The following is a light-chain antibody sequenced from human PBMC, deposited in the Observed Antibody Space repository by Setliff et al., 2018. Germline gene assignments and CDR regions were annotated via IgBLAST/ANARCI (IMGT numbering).Light chain of an antibody. CDR2: EVF. J-gene: IGLJ2*01. CDR1: SSDVGSYNL. Sequence: QSALTQAASVSGSPGQSITISCTGTSSDVGSYNLVSWYQLHPGKAPRLMIYEVFKRPSGVSNRFSGSKSGNTASLTISGLQAEDEADYFCCSYAGGSTFVSFGGGTKVTVL. CDR3: CSYAGGSTFVS. V-gene: IGLV2-23*02.